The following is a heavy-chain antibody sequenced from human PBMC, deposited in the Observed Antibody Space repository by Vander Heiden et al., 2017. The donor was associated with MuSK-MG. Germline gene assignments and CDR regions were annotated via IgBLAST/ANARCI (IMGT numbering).Heavy chain of an antibody. D-gene: IGHD6-19*01. CDR1: GFTFSSYS. CDR3: AREDFSSGWTNFDY. Sequence: EVQLVESGGGLVQPGGSLSLSCAASGFTFSSYSMNWVRQAPGKGLEWVSYISSSSSTIYYADSVKGRFTISRDNAKNSLYLQMNSLRDEDTAVYYCAREDFSSGWTNFDYWGQGTLVTVSS. V-gene: IGHV3-48*02. CDR2: ISSSSSTI. J-gene: IGHJ4*02.